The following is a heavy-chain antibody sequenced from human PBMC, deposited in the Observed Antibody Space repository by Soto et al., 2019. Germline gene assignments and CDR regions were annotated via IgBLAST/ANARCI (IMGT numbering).Heavy chain of an antibody. Sequence: SETLSLTCTVSGGSISSSSYYWGWIRQPPGKGLEWIGSIYYSGSTYYNPSLKSRVTISVDTSKNQFSLKLSSVTAADTAVYYCAGGYCSSTSCSEGYGMDVWGQGTTVTVSS. D-gene: IGHD2-2*01. J-gene: IGHJ6*02. CDR2: IYYSGST. CDR1: GGSISSSSYY. V-gene: IGHV4-39*01. CDR3: AGGYCSSTSCSEGYGMDV.